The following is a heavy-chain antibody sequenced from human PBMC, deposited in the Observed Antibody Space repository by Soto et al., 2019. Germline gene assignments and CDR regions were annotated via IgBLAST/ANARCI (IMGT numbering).Heavy chain of an antibody. V-gene: IGHV1-58*01. D-gene: IGHD6-19*01. CDR3: AAEGPPGIAVAGTSDGMDV. J-gene: IGHJ6*02. Sequence: ASVKVSCKASGFTFTSSAVQWVRQARGQRLEWIGWTVVGSGNTNYAQKFQERVTITRDMSTSTAYMELSSLRSEDTAVYYCAAEGPPGIAVAGTSDGMDVWGQGTTVTVSS. CDR2: TVVGSGNT. CDR1: GFTFTSSA.